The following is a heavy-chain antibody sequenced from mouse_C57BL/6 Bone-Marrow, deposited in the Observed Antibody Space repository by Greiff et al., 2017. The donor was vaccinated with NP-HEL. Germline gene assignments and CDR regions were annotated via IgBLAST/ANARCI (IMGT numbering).Heavy chain of an antibody. CDR1: GYTFTSYD. D-gene: IGHD1-1*01. Sequence: QVQLQQSGPELVKPGASVKLSCKASGYTFTSYDINWVKQRPGQGLEWIGWIYPRDGSTKYNEKFKGKATLTVDTSSSTAYMELHSLTSEDSAVYFCAREKGIPPNYYGLDEGSDYWGQGTTLTVSS. V-gene: IGHV1-85*01. CDR3: AREKGIPPNYYGLDEGSDY. CDR2: IYPRDGST. J-gene: IGHJ2*01.